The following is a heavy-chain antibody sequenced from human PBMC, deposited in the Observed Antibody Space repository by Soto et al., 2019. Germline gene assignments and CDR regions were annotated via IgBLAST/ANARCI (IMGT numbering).Heavy chain of an antibody. V-gene: IGHV3-48*02. D-gene: IGHD6-13*01. J-gene: IGHJ4*02. CDR1: GFTFSSYG. CDR3: ARDTSSWYY. CDR2: ISSTSTTT. Sequence: GGSLRLSCAASGFTFSSYGMNWVRQAPGKGLEWISQISSTSTTTNYADSVKGRLTISRDNAKSSLYLQMNSLRDEDTAVYYCARDTSSWYYWGQGTLVTVSS.